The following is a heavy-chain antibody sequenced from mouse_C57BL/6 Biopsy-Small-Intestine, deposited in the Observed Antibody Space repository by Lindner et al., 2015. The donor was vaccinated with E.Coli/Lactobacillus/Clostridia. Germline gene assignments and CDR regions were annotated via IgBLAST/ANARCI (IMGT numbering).Heavy chain of an antibody. J-gene: IGHJ4*01. V-gene: IGHV7-3*01. D-gene: IGHD1-1*02. CDR1: GFTFTDYY. Sequence: VQLQESGGGLVQPGGSLSLSCAASGFTFTDYYMSWVRQPPGKALEWLGSIRNKANGYTTEYSASVKGRFTISRDNSQSILYLQMNALRAEDSATYYCARYSNGPYYYAMDYWGQGTSVTVSS. CDR3: ARYSNGPYYYAMDY. CDR2: IRNKANGYTT.